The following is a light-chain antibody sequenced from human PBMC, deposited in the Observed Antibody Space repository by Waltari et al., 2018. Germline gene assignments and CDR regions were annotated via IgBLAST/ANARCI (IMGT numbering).Light chain of an antibody. CDR3: QQTYSTPWT. CDR2: AAS. J-gene: IGKJ1*01. V-gene: IGKV1-39*01. CDR1: QTITNY. Sequence: DIPVTQSPSSQSASVGDRVTITCRASQTITNYLHWYQQKPGKAPHLLIYAASNLHSGVPSRFSGSGSGTDFTLTISSLQPEDFATYYCQQTYSTPWTFGQGTKVEIK.